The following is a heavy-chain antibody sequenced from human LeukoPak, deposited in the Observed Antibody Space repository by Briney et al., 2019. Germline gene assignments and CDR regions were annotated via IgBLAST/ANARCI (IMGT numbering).Heavy chain of an antibody. V-gene: IGHV3-11*01. CDR1: GFHFSAYD. J-gene: IGHJ4*02. Sequence: GGSLRLSCAASGFHFSAYDMHWVRQAPGKGLEWVSDISSSGDIVSYGDSVQGQFTFSRDNAKNSLYLQMNSLRPEDTAVYFCARETVAGTFDYWGQGTLVTVSS. D-gene: IGHD6-19*01. CDR3: ARETVAGTFDY. CDR2: ISSSGDIV.